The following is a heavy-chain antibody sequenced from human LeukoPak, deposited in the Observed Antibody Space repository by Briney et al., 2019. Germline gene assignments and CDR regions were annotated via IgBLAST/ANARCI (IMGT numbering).Heavy chain of an antibody. CDR2: IKQDGSEK. CDR1: GLTFSSYA. V-gene: IGHV3-7*01. D-gene: IGHD4-17*01. CDR3: ARMNGDYYGPNWFDP. Sequence: GGSLRLSCAASGLTFSSYAMHWVRQAPGKGLEWVANIKQDGSEKYYVDSVKGRFTISRDNAKNSLYLQMNSLRAEDTAVYYCARMNGDYYGPNWFDPWGQGTLVTVSS. J-gene: IGHJ5*02.